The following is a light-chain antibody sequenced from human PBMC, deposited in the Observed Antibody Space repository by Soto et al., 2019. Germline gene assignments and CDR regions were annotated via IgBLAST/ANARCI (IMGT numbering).Light chain of an antibody. CDR3: QQLYTYPHT. CDR2: SIS. Sequence: IQVTQSPSILSASVGDRVTITCRTSQGVMNSFAWYQQKSGKAPRLLIYSISSLKSGVPSRFSGSGSGAEFTLTTSSLQSEDFATYFCQQLYTYPHTFGLGTQLQI. V-gene: IGKV1-9*01. CDR1: QGVMNS. J-gene: IGKJ2*01.